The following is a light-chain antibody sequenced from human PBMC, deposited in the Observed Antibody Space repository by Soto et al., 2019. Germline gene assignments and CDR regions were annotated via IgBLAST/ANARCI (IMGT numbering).Light chain of an antibody. V-gene: IGKV1-5*03. CDR1: QSISSW. CDR3: QHYDSYSET. CDR2: DAS. J-gene: IGKJ1*01. Sequence: DIQMTQSPSALSGSVGDRVTITCRASQSISSWLDWYQQKPGKAPKLLIYDASSLQSGVPSRFSGSGSGTEFTLTISSLQPDDFATYYCQHYDSYSETFGQGTKVDIK.